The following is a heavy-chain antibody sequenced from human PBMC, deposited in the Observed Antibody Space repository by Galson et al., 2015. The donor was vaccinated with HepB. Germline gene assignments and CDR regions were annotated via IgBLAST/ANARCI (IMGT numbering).Heavy chain of an antibody. D-gene: IGHD3-16*01. Sequence: SLRLSCAASGFTFRNAYMNWVRQAPGKGLEWVGRIKSKPDGETTDYAAPVKDRFVISRDDSKNTLYLQMTGLKTEDTAVYYCTTDKTSYAAGWQDFDYWGQGTLVTVSS. V-gene: IGHV3-15*07. CDR3: TTDKTSYAAGWQDFDY. J-gene: IGHJ4*02. CDR1: GFTFRNAY. CDR2: IKSKPDGETT.